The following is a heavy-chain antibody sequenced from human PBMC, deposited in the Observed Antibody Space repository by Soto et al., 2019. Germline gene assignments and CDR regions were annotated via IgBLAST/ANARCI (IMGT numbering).Heavy chain of an antibody. Sequence: GGSLRLSCAASGFTFSSYSMNWVRQAPGKGLEWVSSISGSGNYTHYADFLRGRFTISRDNAKTSLYLQMNSLRAEDTAVYYCAREGINNYNEYYFDSWGQGTVVTVSS. CDR3: AREGINNYNEYYFDS. CDR2: ISGSGNYT. CDR1: GFTFSSYS. J-gene: IGHJ4*02. V-gene: IGHV3-21*01. D-gene: IGHD4-4*01.